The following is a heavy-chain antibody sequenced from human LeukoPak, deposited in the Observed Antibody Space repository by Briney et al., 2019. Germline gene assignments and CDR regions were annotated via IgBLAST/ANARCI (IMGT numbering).Heavy chain of an antibody. Sequence: SETLSLTCTVSGGSISSSSYYWGWIRQPPGKGLEWIGSIYSGSTYYNPSLKSRVTISVDRSKNQFSLKLSSVTAADTAVYYCARSSGFYSPFDYWGQGTQVAVSS. V-gene: IGHV4-39*07. D-gene: IGHD3-22*01. J-gene: IGHJ4*02. CDR2: IYSGST. CDR1: GGSISSSSYY. CDR3: ARSSGFYSPFDY.